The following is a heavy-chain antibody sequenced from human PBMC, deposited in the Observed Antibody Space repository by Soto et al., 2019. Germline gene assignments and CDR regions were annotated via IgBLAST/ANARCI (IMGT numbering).Heavy chain of an antibody. CDR2: IHYSGNT. D-gene: IGHD1-26*01. V-gene: IGHV4-59*01. J-gene: IGHJ4*02. Sequence: SETLSLTRTVSGGSISSYYWSWIRQPPGKGLEWIGYIHYSGNTNYNPSLESRVTISVDTSKNQFFLKLSSVTAADTAVYYCARDSAYSGAYDYWGQGTLVTVS. CDR3: ARDSAYSGAYDY. CDR1: GGSISSYY.